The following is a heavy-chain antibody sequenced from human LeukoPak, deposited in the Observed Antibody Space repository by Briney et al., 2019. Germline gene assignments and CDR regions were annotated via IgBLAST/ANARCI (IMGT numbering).Heavy chain of an antibody. CDR2: IYPGDFDN. J-gene: IGHJ4*02. V-gene: IGHV5-51*01. Sequence: GESLKISCKGSGYGFTINWIGWVRQTPGKGLEWMGIIYPGDFDNRYSPSFQGHVTISVDNSISTAYLQWSSLRASDTAMYYCARLGGGASGWYGGRGDFDCWGQGTLVTVS. D-gene: IGHD6-19*01. CDR3: ARLGGGASGWYGGRGDFDC. CDR1: GYGFTINW.